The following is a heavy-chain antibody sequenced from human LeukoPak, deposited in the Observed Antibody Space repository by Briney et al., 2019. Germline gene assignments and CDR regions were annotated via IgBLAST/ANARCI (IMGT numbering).Heavy chain of an antibody. CDR3: ARLSGSGSQFDY. CDR1: GGSISSSSYY. V-gene: IGHV4-39*01. J-gene: IGHJ4*02. CDR2: IYYSGST. D-gene: IGHD3-10*01. Sequence: SETLSLTCTVSGGSISSSSYYWGWIRQPPGKGLEWIGTIYYSGSTYYNPSLKSRVTISVDTSKNQFSLKLSSVTAADTAEYYCARLSGSGSQFDYWGQGTLVTVSS.